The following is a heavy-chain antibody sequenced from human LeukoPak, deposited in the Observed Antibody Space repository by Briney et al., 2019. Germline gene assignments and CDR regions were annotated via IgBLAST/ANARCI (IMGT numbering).Heavy chain of an antibody. D-gene: IGHD2-21*01. V-gene: IGHV4-61*02. J-gene: IGHJ4*02. Sequence: SETLSLTCTVSGGSISSGSYYWSWIRQPAGKGLEWIGRIYTSGSTNYNPSLESRVTMSVDTSKNQFSLKLSSVTAADTAVYYCARGIAYDYWGQGTLVTVSS. CDR3: ARGIAYDY. CDR2: IYTSGST. CDR1: GGSISSGSYY.